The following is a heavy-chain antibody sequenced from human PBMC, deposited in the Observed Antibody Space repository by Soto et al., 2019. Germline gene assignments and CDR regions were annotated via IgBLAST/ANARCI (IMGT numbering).Heavy chain of an antibody. CDR3: VSGSLPIDY. V-gene: IGHV3-48*01. CDR2: ISRSSSTI. D-gene: IGHD3-10*01. Sequence: GGSLRLSCVASGFSFSSYTMHWVRQAPGRGLEWVSDISRSSSTIDYADSVKGRFTVSRDNAKNSLYLQMNSLRAEDTAVYYYVSGSLPIDYWGQGTLVTVSS. CDR1: GFSFSSYT. J-gene: IGHJ4*02.